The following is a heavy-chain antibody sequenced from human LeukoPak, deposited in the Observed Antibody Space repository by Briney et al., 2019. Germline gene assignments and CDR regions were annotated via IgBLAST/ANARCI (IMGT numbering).Heavy chain of an antibody. V-gene: IGHV3-33*01. J-gene: IGHJ3*02. CDR1: GFTFSHYG. Sequence: GGSLSLSCAASGFTFSHYGMHWVRQAPGKGLEWVAVIWYDGSHKYNADSVKGLFTISRDNSKNTLNLQMNSQRAEDTAVYYCARDVPDSGYYYPDAFDIWGQGTMVTVSS. D-gene: IGHD2-15*01. CDR2: IWYDGSHK. CDR3: ARDVPDSGYYYPDAFDI.